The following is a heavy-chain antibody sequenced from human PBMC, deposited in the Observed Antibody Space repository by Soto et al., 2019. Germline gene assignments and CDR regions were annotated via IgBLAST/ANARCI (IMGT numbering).Heavy chain of an antibody. D-gene: IGHD2-2*01. J-gene: IGHJ3*02. CDR1: GFTFSTYW. CDR2: IKEDGGVK. Sequence: EVQLVESGGGVVQPGGSLRLSCAACGFTFSTYWMSWVRHAPGKGPEFVANIKEDGGVKNYVDSVRGRFTISRDNAKNSVYLQMNSLRSEDTAVYYCARDPGSSAFDIWGQGAVVTVSS. V-gene: IGHV3-7*04. CDR3: ARDPGSSAFDI.